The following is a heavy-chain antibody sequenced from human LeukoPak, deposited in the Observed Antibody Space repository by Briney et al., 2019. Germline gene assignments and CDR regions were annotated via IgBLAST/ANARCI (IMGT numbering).Heavy chain of an antibody. Sequence: ASVKVSCKASGCTFTSDAMHWVRQAPGQRLEWVGWINAGNGNTKYSQKFQGRVTITRDTSASTAYMELSSLRSEDTAVYYCARDYKYSGSWYYFDYWGQGTLVTVSS. CDR3: ARDYKYSGSWYYFDY. CDR1: GCTFTSDA. D-gene: IGHD6-13*01. J-gene: IGHJ4*02. V-gene: IGHV1-3*01. CDR2: INAGNGNT.